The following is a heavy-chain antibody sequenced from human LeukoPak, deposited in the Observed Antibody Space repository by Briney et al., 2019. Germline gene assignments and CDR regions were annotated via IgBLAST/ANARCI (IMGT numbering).Heavy chain of an antibody. D-gene: IGHD6-19*01. CDR3: AGGYSSGGKWFDP. V-gene: IGHV6-1*01. CDR2: TCYRSKWYN. J-gene: IGHJ5*02. Sequence: SQTLSLTCAISGDIVSSNSAAWNWIRQSPSRGLEWLGRTCYRSKWYNDYAVSVKSRITINPDTSKNQFSLQLSSVTPEDTAVYYCAGGYSSGGKWFDPWGQGTLVTVSS. CDR1: GDIVSSNSAA.